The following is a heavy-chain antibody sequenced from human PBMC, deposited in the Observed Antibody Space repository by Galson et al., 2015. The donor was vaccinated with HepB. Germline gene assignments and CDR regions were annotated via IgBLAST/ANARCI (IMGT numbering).Heavy chain of an antibody. CDR1: GYLFTSYG. J-gene: IGHJ4*02. Sequence: SVKVSCKASGYLFTSYGLSWVRQAPGQGLEWMGWVLPKNGNTHYAQKFQGRVTMTAETSTMTAYMELRSLSSDDTAVYFCARDAQSNGNYVADYWGQGTRVIVPS. CDR3: ARDAQSNGNYVADY. D-gene: IGHD2-8*01. CDR2: VLPKNGNT. V-gene: IGHV1-18*01.